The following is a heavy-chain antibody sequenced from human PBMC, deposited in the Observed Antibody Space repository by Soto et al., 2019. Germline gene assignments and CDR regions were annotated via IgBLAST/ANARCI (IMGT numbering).Heavy chain of an antibody. CDR3: ARDLGGCSAGSCRYHWLDP. CDR2: IIPMYGTT. CDR1: GGSFSSYA. D-gene: IGHD2-15*01. Sequence: QVHLVQSGAEVKKPGSSVKVSCRASGGSFSSYAISWVRQAPGHGPEWMGGIIPMYGTTHYAQSFQGRVTITADESTSTAYMELNSLRSEDTAVYYCARDLGGCSAGSCRYHWLDPWGQGTLVTVSS. V-gene: IGHV1-69*01. J-gene: IGHJ5*02.